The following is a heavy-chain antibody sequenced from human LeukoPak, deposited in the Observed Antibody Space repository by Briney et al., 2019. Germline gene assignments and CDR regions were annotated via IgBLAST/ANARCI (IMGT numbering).Heavy chain of an antibody. CDR2: ISASGGST. CDR3: ARERAAAS. CDR1: GFTFSSYA. D-gene: IGHD6-25*01. J-gene: IGHJ5*02. V-gene: IGHV3-23*01. Sequence: GGSLRLSCAASGFTFSSYAMSWVRQAPKKGLEWVSVISASGGSTYYADSVKGRVTISRDNFKNTLYLQMNSLRVEDAAVYYCARERAAASWGQGTLVTVSS.